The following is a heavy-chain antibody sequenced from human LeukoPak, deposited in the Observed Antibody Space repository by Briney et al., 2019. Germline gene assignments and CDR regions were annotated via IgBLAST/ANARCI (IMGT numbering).Heavy chain of an antibody. Sequence: SETLSLTCAVYGGSFSGYYWSWIRQPPGKGLEWIGEINHSGSTNYNPSLKSRVTISVDTSENQFSLKLSSVTAADTAVYFCARSARADYYYYGMDVWGQGTTVTVSS. CDR2: INHSGST. D-gene: IGHD4/OR15-4a*01. V-gene: IGHV4-34*01. J-gene: IGHJ6*02. CDR3: ARSARADYYYYGMDV. CDR1: GGSFSGYY.